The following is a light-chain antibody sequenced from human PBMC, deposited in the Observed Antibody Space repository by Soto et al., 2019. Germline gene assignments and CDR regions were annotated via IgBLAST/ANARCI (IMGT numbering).Light chain of an antibody. CDR3: QQYDNLPLT. V-gene: IGKV1-33*01. CDR1: QGISNS. CDR2: DAS. J-gene: IGKJ4*01. Sequence: DSQMTQSTYSLSASVGDRVTITCQASQGISNSLNWFQQKPGKAPKLLIYDASNLETGVPSRFSGSGSGTDFTFAISSLQPEDIATYYCQQYDNLPLTFGGVSKVDIK.